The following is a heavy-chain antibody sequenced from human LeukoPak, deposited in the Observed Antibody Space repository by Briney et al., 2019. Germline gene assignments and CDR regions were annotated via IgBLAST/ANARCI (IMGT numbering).Heavy chain of an antibody. CDR1: GGTFSSYA. CDR2: IIPIFGTA. J-gene: IGHJ5*02. Sequence: SVKVSCKASGGTFSSYATSWVRQAPGQGLEWMGGIIPIFGTANYAQKFQGRVTITADESTSTAYMELSSLRSEDTAVYYCAVVAATHRWFDPWGQGTLVTVSS. D-gene: IGHD2-15*01. CDR3: AVVAATHRWFDP. V-gene: IGHV1-69*13.